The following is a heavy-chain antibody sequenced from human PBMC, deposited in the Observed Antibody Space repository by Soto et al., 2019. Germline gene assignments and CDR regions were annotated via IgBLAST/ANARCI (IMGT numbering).Heavy chain of an antibody. J-gene: IGHJ4*02. CDR2: ITASGSFT. CDR1: GFTFNNFA. CDR3: VKDSSRWYYFDY. D-gene: IGHD6-13*01. Sequence: EVQLLESGGALVQPGGSLRLACAASGFTFNNFAMSWVRQAPGKGLEWVSGITASGSFTYYAASVKGGFTISRDNRKNTLSLQIDSLRGEDTASYYCVKDSSRWYYFDYWGPGTLVTVSS. V-gene: IGHV3-23*01.